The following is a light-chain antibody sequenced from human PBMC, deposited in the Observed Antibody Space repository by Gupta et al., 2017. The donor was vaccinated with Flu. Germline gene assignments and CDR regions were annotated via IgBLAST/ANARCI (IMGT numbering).Light chain of an antibody. CDR1: RSNLGGNY. Sequence: QSVLTQPPSASGTPGQRVTISCSGGRSNLGGNYVYWYQQFAGAAPKLLLYRNTQRPAGVPDRFSGSKSGTSASLAISGLRSEDEADYHCASWDDSMSGWVYGGGTRLTVL. CDR2: RNT. V-gene: IGLV1-47*01. CDR3: ASWDDSMSGWV. J-gene: IGLJ3*02.